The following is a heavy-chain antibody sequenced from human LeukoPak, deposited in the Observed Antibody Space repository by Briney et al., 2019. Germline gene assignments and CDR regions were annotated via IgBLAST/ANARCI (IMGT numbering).Heavy chain of an antibody. CDR3: ARLYYDASGYPDY. CDR1: GYSFTSYW. Sequence: KDGESLKISCKGSGYSFTSYWIGWVRQMPGKGLEWMGIIYPDDSDTRYSPSFQGQVTISADRSINTTYLQWSSLKASDTAMYYCARLYYDASGYPDYWGQGALVTASS. V-gene: IGHV5-51*01. D-gene: IGHD3-22*01. CDR2: IYPDDSDT. J-gene: IGHJ4*02.